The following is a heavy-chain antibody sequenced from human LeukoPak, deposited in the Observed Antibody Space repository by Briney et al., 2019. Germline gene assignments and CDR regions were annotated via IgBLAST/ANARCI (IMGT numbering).Heavy chain of an antibody. V-gene: IGHV3-23*01. Sequence: GGSLRLSCAAPGFTFSSYAMSWVRQAPGKGLEWVSAISGSGGSTYYADSVKGRFTISRDNSKNTLYLQMNSLRAEDTAVYYCAARRLRFLEWLLSGDYWGQGTLVTVSS. CDR1: GFTFSSYA. CDR3: AARRLRFLEWLLSGDY. CDR2: ISGSGGST. J-gene: IGHJ4*02. D-gene: IGHD3-3*01.